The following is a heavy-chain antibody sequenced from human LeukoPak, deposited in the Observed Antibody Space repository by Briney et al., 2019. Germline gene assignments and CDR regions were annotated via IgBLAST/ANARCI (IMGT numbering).Heavy chain of an antibody. CDR1: GYTFTNYG. CDR2: INTYNGHT. CDR3: ARALYGSGTYSFDY. J-gene: IGHJ4*02. V-gene: IGHV1-18*01. Sequence: ASVKVSFKASGYTFTNYGISWVRQAPRQGLEWMRWINTYNGHTDYAQKLQGRVAMTTDTSTSTAYMELRSLRSDDTAVYYCARALYGSGTYSFDYWGQGTLVTVSS. D-gene: IGHD3-10*01.